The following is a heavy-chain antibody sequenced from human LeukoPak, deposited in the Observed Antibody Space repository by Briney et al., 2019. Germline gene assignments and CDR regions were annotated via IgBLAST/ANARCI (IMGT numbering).Heavy chain of an antibody. CDR3: ARGVRFLECAGDDWSCVSGEFDP. CDR1: GYTFTGYY. D-gene: IGHD3-3*01. Sequence: GASVKVSCKASGYTFTGYYMYWVRQAPGQGLEWMGWINPNSGGTNYAQKFQGRVTMTRDTSISTAYMELSRLRSDDTAVYYCARGVRFLECAGDDWSCVSGEFDPWGQGTLVTVSS. J-gene: IGHJ5*02. CDR2: INPNSGGT. V-gene: IGHV1-2*02.